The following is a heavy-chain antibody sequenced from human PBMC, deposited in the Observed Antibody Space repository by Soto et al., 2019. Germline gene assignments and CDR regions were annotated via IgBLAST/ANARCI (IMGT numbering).Heavy chain of an antibody. CDR2: INSSGSPI. Sequence: EVQLVESRGGLVQPGGSLRLSCAASGFTFSSYSMNWVRHAPGKGLEWISYINSSGSPIFYADSVKGRFTISRDNAKNSLYLQMNSLRAEDTAVYYCASAIATGNGGLFDIWGQGTIVTVSP. CDR3: ASAIATGNGGLFDI. V-gene: IGHV3-48*01. CDR1: GFTFSSYS. D-gene: IGHD6-13*01. J-gene: IGHJ3*02.